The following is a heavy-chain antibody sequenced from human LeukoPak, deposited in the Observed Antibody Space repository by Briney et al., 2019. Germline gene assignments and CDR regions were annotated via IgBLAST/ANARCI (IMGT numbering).Heavy chain of an antibody. J-gene: IGHJ5*02. CDR3: ARHAGYYDSSGYYYRGWFDP. CDR1: GGSISSSSYY. Sequence: ASETLSLTCTVSGGSISSSSYYWGWIRQPPGKGLEWIVCIYYSGSSYYNPSLKSRVTISVDTSKNQFSLKLSSVTAADTAVYYCARHAGYYDSSGYYYRGWFDPWGQGTLVTVSS. CDR2: IYYSGSS. D-gene: IGHD3-22*01. V-gene: IGHV4-39*01.